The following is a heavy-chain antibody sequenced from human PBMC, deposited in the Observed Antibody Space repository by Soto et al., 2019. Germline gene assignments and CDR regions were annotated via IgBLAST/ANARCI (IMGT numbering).Heavy chain of an antibody. CDR3: ASPKAIFGVYPFDY. CDR2: IIPIFGTA. Sequence: SCKASGGTFSSYAISWVRQAPGQGLEWMGGIIPIFGTANYAQKFQGRVTITADESTSTAYMELSSLRSEDTAVYYCASPKAIFGVYPFDYWGQGTMVTVYS. V-gene: IGHV1-69*01. J-gene: IGHJ4*02. D-gene: IGHD3-3*01. CDR1: GGTFSSYA.